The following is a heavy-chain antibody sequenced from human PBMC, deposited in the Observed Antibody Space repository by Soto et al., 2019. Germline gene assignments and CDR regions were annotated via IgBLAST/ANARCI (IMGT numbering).Heavy chain of an antibody. CDR3: ASHQPKNYGMDV. V-gene: IGHV5-10-1*01. J-gene: IGHJ6*02. CDR1: GYSFTSYW. Sequence: GESLKISCKGPGYSFTSYWISWVRQMPGKGLEWMGRIDPSDSYTNYSPSFQGHVTISADKSISTAYLQWSSLKASDTAMYYCASHQPKNYGMDVWGQGTTVTVSS. CDR2: IDPSDSYT.